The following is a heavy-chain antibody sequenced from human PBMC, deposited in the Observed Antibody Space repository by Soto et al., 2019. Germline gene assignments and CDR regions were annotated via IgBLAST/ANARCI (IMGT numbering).Heavy chain of an antibody. D-gene: IGHD5-18*01. J-gene: IGHJ6*02. Sequence: EMQLVETGGDLIKPGGSLRLSCAASGFTVRTNFMNWVRQAPGKGLEWVSIIYNGGRPDYADSVKGRFTVSRDNSKNTLYLQMNSLRVEDTGVYYCAREEGSAYNFGYGMDVWGQGTTVTVSS. CDR1: GFTVRTNF. CDR2: IYNGGRP. CDR3: AREEGSAYNFGYGMDV. V-gene: IGHV3-53*02.